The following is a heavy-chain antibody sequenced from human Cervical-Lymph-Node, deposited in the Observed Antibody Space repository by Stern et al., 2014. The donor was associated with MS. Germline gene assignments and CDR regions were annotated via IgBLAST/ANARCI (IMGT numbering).Heavy chain of an antibody. CDR1: GGTFSSYA. V-gene: IGHV1-69*01. Sequence: VQLVESGAEVKKPGSSVKVSCKASGGTFSSYAISWVRQAPGQGLEWMGGILPVFGTANSAKRFQGRVTITADESTSTAYMELSSLRSEDTAVYYCARQVRKNCFDPWGQGTLVTVSS. J-gene: IGHJ5*02. CDR2: ILPVFGTA. CDR3: ARQVRKNCFDP.